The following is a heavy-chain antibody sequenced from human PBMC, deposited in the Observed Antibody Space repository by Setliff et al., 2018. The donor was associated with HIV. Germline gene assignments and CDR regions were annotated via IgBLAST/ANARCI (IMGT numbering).Heavy chain of an antibody. CDR2: ISSSSRHI. D-gene: IGHD3-22*01. J-gene: IGHJ4*02. Sequence: GGSLRLSCAASGFSFSDYHMSWIRQVPGKGLEWISYISSSSRHINYADSVKGRFTISRDNAKNSLYLQMTGLGAEDTAVYYCARPSPLGGDSTTPYDYWGQGTLVTVSS. CDR3: ARPSPLGGDSTTPYDY. CDR1: GFSFSDYH. V-gene: IGHV3-11*03.